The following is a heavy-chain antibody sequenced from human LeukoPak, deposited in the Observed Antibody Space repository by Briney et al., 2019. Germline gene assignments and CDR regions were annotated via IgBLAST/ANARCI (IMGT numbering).Heavy chain of an antibody. J-gene: IGHJ5*02. CDR1: GGSISSYY. V-gene: IGHV4-59*01. CDR3: ASGQYYDSSGYYGPIWFDP. CDR2: IYYSGST. D-gene: IGHD3-22*01. Sequence: SETLSLTCTVSGGSISSYYWSWIRQPPGKGLEWIGYIYYSGSTNYNPSLKSRVTISVDTSKNQFSLKLSSVTAADTAVYYCASGQYYDSSGYYGPIWFDPWGQGTLVTVSS.